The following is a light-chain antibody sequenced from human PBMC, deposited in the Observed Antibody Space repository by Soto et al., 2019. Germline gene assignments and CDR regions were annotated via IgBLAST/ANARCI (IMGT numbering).Light chain of an antibody. V-gene: IGKV3-20*01. CDR2: DTS. Sequence: EIVLTQSPGTLSLSPGERATLSCRASQSVSNNYLAWYQQKPGQAPRLLIYDTSTRATGVPARFSGSRSGPEFTLTINSLEPEDFAVYYCQQYGSAPFTFGPGTKVDIK. J-gene: IGKJ3*01. CDR1: QSVSNNY. CDR3: QQYGSAPFT.